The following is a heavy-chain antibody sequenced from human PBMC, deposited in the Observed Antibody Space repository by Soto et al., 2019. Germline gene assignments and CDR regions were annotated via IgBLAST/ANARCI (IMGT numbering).Heavy chain of an antibody. CDR1: GYTFTSYG. V-gene: IGHV1-18*04. CDR3: ARDEDAAMPHFFDY. Sequence: ASVKVSCKASGYTFTSYGISWVRQAPGQGLEWMGWISAYNGNTNYAQKLQGRVTMTTDASTSTAYMELRSLRSDDTAVYYCARDEDAAMPHFFDYWGQGTPVTVSS. J-gene: IGHJ4*02. CDR2: ISAYNGNT. D-gene: IGHD5-18*01.